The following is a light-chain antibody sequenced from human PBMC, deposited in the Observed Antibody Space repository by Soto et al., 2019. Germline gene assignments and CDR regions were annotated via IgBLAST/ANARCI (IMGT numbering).Light chain of an antibody. V-gene: IGLV1-47*01. CDR2: RNN. J-gene: IGLJ2*01. Sequence: QSVLTQPPSASGTPGHRVTISCSGSSSNIGSNYVYWYQQLPGTAPKLLIYRNNQRPSGVPDRFSGSKSGTSASLAISGLRSEDEADYYCAAWDDSLSAHVVFGGGTKVTVL. CDR1: SSNIGSNY. CDR3: AAWDDSLSAHVV.